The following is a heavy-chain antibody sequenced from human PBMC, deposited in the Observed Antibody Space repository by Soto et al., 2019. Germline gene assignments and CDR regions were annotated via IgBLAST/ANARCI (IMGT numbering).Heavy chain of an antibody. CDR3: ARVWQQLDTYYYYYYMDV. CDR2: IYYSGST. D-gene: IGHD6-13*01. CDR1: GGSISSYY. V-gene: IGHV4-59*01. J-gene: IGHJ6*03. Sequence: ASETLSLTCTVSGGSISSYYWSWIRQPPGKGLEWIGYIYYSGSTNYNPSLKSRVTISVDTSKNQFSLKLSSVTAADTAVYYCARVWQQLDTYYYYYYMDVWGKGTTVTVSS.